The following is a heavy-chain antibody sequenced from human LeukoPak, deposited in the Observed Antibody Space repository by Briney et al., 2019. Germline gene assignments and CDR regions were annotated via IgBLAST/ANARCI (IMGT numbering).Heavy chain of an antibody. CDR1: GGSISSYY. CDR2: IYYSGNT. J-gene: IGHJ5*02. CDR3: ACAAGYSYDNWFDP. D-gene: IGHD5-18*01. V-gene: IGHV4-59*08. Sequence: SETLSLTCTVSGGSISSYYWSWIRQPPGKGLEWIGYIYYSGNTNYNPSLKSRVTISVDTSKNQFSLKLSSVTAADTAVYYCACAAGYSYDNWFDPWGQGTLVTVSS.